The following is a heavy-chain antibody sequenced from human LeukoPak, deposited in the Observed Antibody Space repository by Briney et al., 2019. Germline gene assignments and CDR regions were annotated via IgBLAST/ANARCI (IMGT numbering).Heavy chain of an antibody. CDR2: IYCSGNT. CDR3: ARHGLYGSSWYDY. CDR1: GGSISSYY. Sequence: PSETLSLTCTVSGGSISSYYWSWIRQPPGKGLEWIGYIYCSGNTNYNPSLKSRVTISVDTSKNQFSLKLSSVTAADTAVYYCARHGLYGSSWYDYWGQGTLVTVSS. D-gene: IGHD6-13*01. J-gene: IGHJ4*02. V-gene: IGHV4-59*08.